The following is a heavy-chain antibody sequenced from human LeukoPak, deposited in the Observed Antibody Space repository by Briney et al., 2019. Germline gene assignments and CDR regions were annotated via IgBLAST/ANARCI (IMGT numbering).Heavy chain of an antibody. Sequence: GGSLRLSCAASGLTFSTSPMNWVRQAPGKGLEWVSGISGSAVNTFYADAVKGRFTISRDNSKNTLYLQMNSLRAEDTAVYYCAKAFTYCSGGSCYFDYWGQGTLVTVSS. CDR3: AKAFTYCSGGSCYFDY. CDR1: GLTFSTSP. V-gene: IGHV3-23*01. D-gene: IGHD2-15*01. J-gene: IGHJ4*02. CDR2: ISGSAVNT.